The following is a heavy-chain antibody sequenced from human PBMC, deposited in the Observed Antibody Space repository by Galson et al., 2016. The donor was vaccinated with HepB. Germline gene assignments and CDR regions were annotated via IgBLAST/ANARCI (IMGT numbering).Heavy chain of an antibody. CDR1: GFTFDDYA. CDR3: AKDRGAVAPAGIFDY. CDR2: ISWNSASV. Sequence: SLRLSCAASGFTFDDYALHWVRQAPGKGLEWVSNISWNSASVGYADSVKGRFTISRDNAKNSLYLQMNSLRPEDTAFYYCAKDRGAVAPAGIFDYWGQGTLVTVSS. D-gene: IGHD2-2*02. J-gene: IGHJ4*02. V-gene: IGHV3-9*01.